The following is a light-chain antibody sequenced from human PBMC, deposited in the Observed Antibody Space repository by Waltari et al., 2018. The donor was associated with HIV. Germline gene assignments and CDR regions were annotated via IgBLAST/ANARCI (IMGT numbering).Light chain of an antibody. V-gene: IGKV1-39*01. CDR1: QSISRY. CDR2: SAF. Sequence: DIQMTQFPSSLSATVGDSVTITCRATQSISRYLSWYQQKPGKAPKLLVDSAFSLQSGVSSRCSGSGSGTVFTLTISSLQPEDSATYYCHQSYLSPDTFGQGTRLEIK. CDR3: HQSYLSPDT. J-gene: IGKJ2*01.